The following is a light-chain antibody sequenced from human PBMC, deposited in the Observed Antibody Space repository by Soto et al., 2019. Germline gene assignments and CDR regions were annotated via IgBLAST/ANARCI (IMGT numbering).Light chain of an antibody. V-gene: IGLV1-40*01. CDR1: KSNIGADYG. Sequence: QSVLTQPPSVSGAPGQRVTISCNGSKSNIGADYGVHWYQQLPGTAPKVLIYSNTNRPSGVPERFSASKSGTSASLAITGLQIEDEYDYYCQSYDSRLRGLVFGGGTKLTVL. CDR3: QSYDSRLRGLV. J-gene: IGLJ2*01. CDR2: SNT.